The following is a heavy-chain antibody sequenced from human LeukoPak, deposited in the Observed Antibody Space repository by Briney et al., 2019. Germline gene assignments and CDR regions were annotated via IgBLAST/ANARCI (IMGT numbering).Heavy chain of an antibody. D-gene: IGHD3-22*01. CDR1: GYTFTGYY. Sequence: ASVKVSCKASGYTFTGYYMHWVRQAPGQGLEWMGRINPNSGGTNYAQKFQGRVTMTRDTSISTAYMELSRLRSDDTAVYYCARAKYYYDSSGYQIDYWGQGTLATVSS. CDR2: INPNSGGT. J-gene: IGHJ4*02. V-gene: IGHV1-2*06. CDR3: ARAKYYYDSSGYQIDY.